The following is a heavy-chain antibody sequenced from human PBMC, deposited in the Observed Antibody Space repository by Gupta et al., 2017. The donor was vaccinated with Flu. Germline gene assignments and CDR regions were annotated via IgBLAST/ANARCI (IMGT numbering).Heavy chain of an antibody. V-gene: IGHV3-33*08. Sequence: SCGASGFNFRAYGMHWVRQAPGKGLEWVEIRGCDATNKYYEDSVKGRGTASRDNYKNNVYLQMNSLRVEYTAVYYCEREEWGRGTYWGQGTVVTVSS. CDR1: GFNFRAYG. CDR3: EREEWGRGTY. J-gene: IGHJ4*02. CDR2: RGCDATNK. D-gene: IGHD7-27*01.